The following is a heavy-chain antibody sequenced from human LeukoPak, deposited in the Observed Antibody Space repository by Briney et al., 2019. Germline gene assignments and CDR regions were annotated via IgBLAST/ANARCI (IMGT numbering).Heavy chain of an antibody. CDR3: ARARGYYDPIVVFDY. D-gene: IGHD3-22*01. CDR2: INPNSGGT. J-gene: IGHJ4*02. Sequence: ASVKVSCKASGYTFTGYYIHWVRQAPGQGLEWMGWINPNSGGTNYAQKFQGRVTMTRDTSISTAYMEVSRLRSDDTAVYFCARARGYYDPIVVFDYWGQGTLVTVSS. V-gene: IGHV1-2*02. CDR1: GYTFTGYY.